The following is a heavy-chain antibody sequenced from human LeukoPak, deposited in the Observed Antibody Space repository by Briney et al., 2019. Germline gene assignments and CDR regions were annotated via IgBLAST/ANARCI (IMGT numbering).Heavy chain of an antibody. Sequence: GGSLRLSCAASGFTFSSYEMNWVRQAPGKGLEWVVVISYDGSNKYYADSVKGRFTISRDNSKNTLYLQMNSLRAEDTAVYYCATGDGSGSYYTFDYWGQGTLVTVSS. V-gene: IGHV3-30*04. J-gene: IGHJ4*02. D-gene: IGHD3-10*01. CDR1: GFTFSSYE. CDR3: ATGDGSGSYYTFDY. CDR2: ISYDGSNK.